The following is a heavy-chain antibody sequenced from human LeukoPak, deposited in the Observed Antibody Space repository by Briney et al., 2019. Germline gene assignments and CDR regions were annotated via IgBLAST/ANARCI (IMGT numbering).Heavy chain of an antibody. CDR3: ARQRHLYSSSSWAAGNYFDY. J-gene: IGHJ4*02. Sequence: GGSLRLSCAASGFTFSSYSMNWVRQAPGKGLEWVSSISSSSSYIYYADSVKGRFTISRDNAKNSLYLQMNSLRAEDTAVYYCARQRHLYSSSSWAAGNYFDYWGQGTLVTVSS. CDR2: ISSSSSYI. CDR1: GFTFSSYS. D-gene: IGHD6-6*01. V-gene: IGHV3-21*01.